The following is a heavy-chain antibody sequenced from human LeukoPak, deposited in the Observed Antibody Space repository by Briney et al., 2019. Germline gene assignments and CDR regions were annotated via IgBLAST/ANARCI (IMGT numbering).Heavy chain of an antibody. CDR1: GFTFSSYG. Sequence: PGGSLRLSCAASGFTFSSYGMHWVRQAPGKGLEWVAFIRYDGSNKYYADSVKGRFTISRDNSKNTLYLQMNSLRAEDTAVYYCAKDLGAYYYGSGGFDYWGQGTLVTVSS. J-gene: IGHJ4*02. D-gene: IGHD3-10*01. CDR3: AKDLGAYYYGSGGFDY. CDR2: IRYDGSNK. V-gene: IGHV3-30*02.